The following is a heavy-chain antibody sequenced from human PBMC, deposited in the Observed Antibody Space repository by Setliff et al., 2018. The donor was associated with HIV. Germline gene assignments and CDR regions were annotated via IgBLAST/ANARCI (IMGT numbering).Heavy chain of an antibody. J-gene: IGHJ4*02. Sequence: GGSLRLSCAASGFTFDDYAMHWVRQAPEKGLEWVSGISWNSGSIGYVDSVKGRFTASRDNAKNSLYLQMDSLRVEDTAVYYCASLSSPLDYWGQGTLVTVSS. CDR2: ISWNSGSI. V-gene: IGHV3-9*01. CDR1: GFTFDDYA. D-gene: IGHD6-19*01. CDR3: ASLSSPLDY.